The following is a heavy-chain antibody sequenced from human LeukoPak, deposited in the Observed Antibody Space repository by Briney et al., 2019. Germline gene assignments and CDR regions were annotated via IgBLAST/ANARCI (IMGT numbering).Heavy chain of an antibody. CDR2: MNPNSGNT. CDR1: GYTFTSYD. Sequence: ASVKVSCKASGYTFTSYDINWVRQATGQGLEWMGWMNPNSGNTGYAQKFQGRVTMTGNTSISTAYMELSSLRSEDTAVYYCARDRWSSSSSEGALDIWGQGTMVTVSS. V-gene: IGHV1-8*01. J-gene: IGHJ3*02. CDR3: ARDRWSSSSSEGALDI. D-gene: IGHD6-6*01.